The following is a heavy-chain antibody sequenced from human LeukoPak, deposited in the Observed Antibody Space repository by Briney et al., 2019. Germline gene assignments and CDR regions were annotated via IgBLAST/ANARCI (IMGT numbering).Heavy chain of an antibody. CDR1: GFTFSSYA. V-gene: IGHV3-30*04. CDR2: ISYDGSNK. J-gene: IGHJ6*03. D-gene: IGHD2/OR15-2a*01. CDR3: ASDLLARSRYYYYYMDV. Sequence: GGSLRLSCAASGFTFSSYAMHWVRQAPGKGLEWVAVISYDGSNKYYADSVKGRFTISRDNSKNTLYLQMNSLRAEDTAVYYCASDLLARSRYYYYYMDVWGKGTTVTVSS.